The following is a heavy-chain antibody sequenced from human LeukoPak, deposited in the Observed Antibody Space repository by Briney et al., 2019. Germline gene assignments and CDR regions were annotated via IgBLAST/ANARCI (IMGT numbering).Heavy chain of an antibody. J-gene: IGHJ5*02. Sequence: PSETLSLTCTVSGDSISGYYWSWIRQPPGKGLEWIGYIYYSGSTNYNPSLKSRVTISVDTSKNQFSLKLSFVTAADTAVYYCAKASNWFDPWGQGTLVTVSS. CDR2: IYYSGST. CDR3: AKASNWFDP. V-gene: IGHV4-59*01. CDR1: GDSISGYY.